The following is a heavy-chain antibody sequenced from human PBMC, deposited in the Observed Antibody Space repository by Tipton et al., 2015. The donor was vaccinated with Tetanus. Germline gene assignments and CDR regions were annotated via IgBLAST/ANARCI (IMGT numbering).Heavy chain of an antibody. D-gene: IGHD2-15*01. CDR1: GFIFSSYG. CDR2: SWYYGTDR. V-gene: IGHV3-33*06. J-gene: IGHJ4*02. Sequence: SLRLSCAASGFIFSSYGIHWVRQAPGKGLEWLAVSWYYGTDRYYADSVKGRFTISRDNSKNTLYVPIKSPRAEDTAFYYCAKEPDCIGGSCFSGDFDTWGQGTQVTVSS. CDR3: AKEPDCIGGSCFSGDFDT.